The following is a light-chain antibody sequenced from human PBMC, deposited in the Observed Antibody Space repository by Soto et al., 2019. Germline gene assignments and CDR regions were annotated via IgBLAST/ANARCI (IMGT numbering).Light chain of an antibody. CDR1: QGISSY. Sequence: AIRMTQSPSSLSASTGDRVTITCRASQGISSYLAWYQQKPGKAPKLLICAASTLQSGVPSRFSGSGSGTDFSLTISCLESEDFATYYCQQYYSYPRGMFVQRTKVVI. CDR3: QQYYSYPRGM. CDR2: AAS. J-gene: IGKJ1*01. V-gene: IGKV1-8*01.